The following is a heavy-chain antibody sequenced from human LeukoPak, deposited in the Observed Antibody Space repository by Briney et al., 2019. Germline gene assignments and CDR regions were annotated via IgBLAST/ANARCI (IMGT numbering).Heavy chain of an antibody. Sequence: GGCLRLSCASSGFTFSSYGMHWVRQAPGKGLEWVAFIRYDGSNKYYADSVKGRFTISRDNSKNTLYLQMNSLRAEDTAVYYCAKLSDFGVVIPFDYWGQGTLVTVSS. D-gene: IGHD3-3*01. CDR2: IRYDGSNK. J-gene: IGHJ4*02. CDR1: GFTFSSYG. V-gene: IGHV3-30*02. CDR3: AKLSDFGVVIPFDY.